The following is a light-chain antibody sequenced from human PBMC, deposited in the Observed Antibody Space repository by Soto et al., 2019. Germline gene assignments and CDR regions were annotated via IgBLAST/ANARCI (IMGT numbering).Light chain of an antibody. Sequence: DIQMTQSPSSLSASVGDRVTITCRASQSISSYLNWYQQKPGKAPKLLIYAASSLQSGVPSRFSGSGSGTDFTLTISSLQPEDFATYYCQQSYSTPFTFVPGTKGDIK. V-gene: IGKV1-39*01. J-gene: IGKJ3*01. CDR2: AAS. CDR1: QSISSY. CDR3: QQSYSTPFT.